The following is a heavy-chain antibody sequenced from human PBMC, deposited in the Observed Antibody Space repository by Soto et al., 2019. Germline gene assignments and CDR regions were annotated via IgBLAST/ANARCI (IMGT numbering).Heavy chain of an antibody. CDR1: GGTFSSYA. D-gene: IGHD2-15*01. Sequence: QVQLVQSGAEVKKPGSSVKVSCKASGGTFSSYAISWVRQAPGQGLEWMGGIIPIFGTANYAQKFQGRVTITADESTSTAYMELSSLRSEDTAVYYCARDASDCSGGSCYSSIGVNWFDPWGQGTLVTVSS. V-gene: IGHV1-69*01. CDR3: ARDASDCSGGSCYSSIGVNWFDP. J-gene: IGHJ5*02. CDR2: IIPIFGTA.